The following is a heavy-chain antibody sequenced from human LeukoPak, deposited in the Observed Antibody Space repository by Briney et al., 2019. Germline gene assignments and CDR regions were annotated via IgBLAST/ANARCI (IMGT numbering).Heavy chain of an antibody. CDR2: IYTSGST. CDR1: GGSISSYY. Sequence: SETLSLTCTVSGGSISSYYWSWIRQPAGKGLEWIGRIYTSGSTNYSPSLKSRVTMSVDTSKNQFSLKLSSVTAADTAVYYCAREVAAAGTYYMDVWGKGTTVTVSS. D-gene: IGHD6-13*01. V-gene: IGHV4-4*07. J-gene: IGHJ6*03. CDR3: AREVAAAGTYYMDV.